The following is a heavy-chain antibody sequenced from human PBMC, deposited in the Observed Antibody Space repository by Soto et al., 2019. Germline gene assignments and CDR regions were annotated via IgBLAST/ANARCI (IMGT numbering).Heavy chain of an antibody. J-gene: IGHJ4*02. CDR2: IYYSGST. CDR3: ARQRTSVVTQAYFDS. Sequence: SETLSLTCTVTGDSINNRSYYWGWIRQPPGKGLEWIGSIYYSGSTYNNPSLKSRVSMSVNTSKNQFSLKLRSVTAADTALYYCARQRTSVVTQAYFDSWGQGSLVTVSS. V-gene: IGHV4-39*01. CDR1: GDSINNRSYY. D-gene: IGHD2-21*02.